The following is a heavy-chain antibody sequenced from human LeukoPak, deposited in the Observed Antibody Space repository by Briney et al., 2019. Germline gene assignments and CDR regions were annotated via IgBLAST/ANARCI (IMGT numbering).Heavy chain of an antibody. CDR3: ARHGNYYDTSQSDP. CDR1: AYSISSGYY. D-gene: IGHD3-22*01. J-gene: IGHJ5*02. CDR2: VYHSGST. Sequence: PSETLSLTCAVSAYSISSGYYWGWIRPPPGKGLEWIGSVYHSGSTYYNPSLKSRVTISVDTSKNQFSLKLSSVTAADTAVYYCARHGNYYDTSQSDPWGQGTLVTVSS. V-gene: IGHV4-38-2*01.